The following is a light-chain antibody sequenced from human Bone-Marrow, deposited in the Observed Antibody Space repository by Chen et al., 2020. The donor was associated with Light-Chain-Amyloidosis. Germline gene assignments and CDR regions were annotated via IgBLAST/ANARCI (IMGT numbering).Light chain of an antibody. Sequence: SYYLPQPPSMPLSPAQTAMFTCSGDSLPKQYGYWYQQKSGQPPVLVIYKDNERPLGIPERFSGASSGTTVTLTISGVQAEDEADYYCQSADSSGTYEVFGGGTK. CDR2: KDN. J-gene: IGLJ3*02. CDR1: SLPKQY. CDR3: QSADSSGTYEV. V-gene: IGLV3-25*03.